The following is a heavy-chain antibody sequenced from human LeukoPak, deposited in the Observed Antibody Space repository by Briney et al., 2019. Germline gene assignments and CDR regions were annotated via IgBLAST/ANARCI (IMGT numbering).Heavy chain of an antibody. CDR3: ARDPHSLDY. CDR1: GFTFSSYA. J-gene: IGHJ4*02. V-gene: IGHV3-48*01. Sequence: PGGSLRLSCAASGFTFSSYAMNWVRRAPGKGLEWVAYIAYTGTIHYADSVRGRFAISRDNADNSLYLQMNSLRVEDTAVYYCARDPHSLDYWGQGTLVTVSS. CDR2: IAYTGTI.